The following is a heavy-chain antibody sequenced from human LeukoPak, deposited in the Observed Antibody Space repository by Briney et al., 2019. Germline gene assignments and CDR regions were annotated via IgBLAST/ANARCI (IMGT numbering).Heavy chain of an antibody. CDR1: GGSFSGYY. V-gene: IGHV4-34*01. CDR2: INHSGST. J-gene: IGHJ4*02. Sequence: SETLSLTCAVYGGSFSGYYWSWIRQPPGKGLGWIGEINHSGSTNYNPSLKSRVTISVDTSKNQFSLKLSSVTAADTAVYYCARTYGYNDYWGQGTLVTVSS. CDR3: ARTYGYNDY. D-gene: IGHD5-24*01.